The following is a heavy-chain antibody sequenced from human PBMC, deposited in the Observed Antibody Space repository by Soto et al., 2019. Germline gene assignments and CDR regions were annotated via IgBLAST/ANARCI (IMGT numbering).Heavy chain of an antibody. CDR2: ISNSGRST. D-gene: IGHD3-3*01. CDR3: AKDALAYYDFWS. J-gene: IGHJ4*02. Sequence: GGSLRLSCAASGLTFSSYAMSWVRQAPGKGLEWVSHISNSGRSTKYADSVKGRFTISRDNSKNTLYLQMNSLRAEDTVIYYCAKDALAYYDFWSWGQGTLVTVSS. V-gene: IGHV3-23*01. CDR1: GLTFSSYA.